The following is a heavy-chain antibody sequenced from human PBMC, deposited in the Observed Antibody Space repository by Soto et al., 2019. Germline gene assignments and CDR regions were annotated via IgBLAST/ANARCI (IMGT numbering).Heavy chain of an antibody. CDR2: ISYDGSNT. Sequence: QVKLVESGGGVVQPGRSLRLSCAASGFTCSSYGMHWVRQAPGKGLEWVAIISYDGSNTYYADSVKGRFTISRDNSKNTLYLQMNSLRAEVTSVYYCAKEGGLSGSYYISSSYYFDYWGQGTLVTVSS. CDR1: GFTCSSYG. J-gene: IGHJ4*02. CDR3: AKEGGLSGSYYISSSYYFDY. D-gene: IGHD1-26*01. V-gene: IGHV3-30*18.